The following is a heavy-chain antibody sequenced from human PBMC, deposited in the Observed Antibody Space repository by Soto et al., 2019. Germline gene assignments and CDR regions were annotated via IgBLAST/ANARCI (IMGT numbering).Heavy chain of an antibody. V-gene: IGHV1-3*01. CDR3: ARDLPPVEY. CDR2: INAGNGNT. J-gene: IGHJ4*02. Sequence: QVQLVQSGAEVKKPGASVKVSCKASGYTFTSYAMHWVRQAPGQRLEWMGWINAGNGNTKYSQKFQGRVTITRDTSASTAYVELRSLRSEGTAVYYRARDLPPVEYWGQGTLVTVSS. CDR1: GYTFTSYA.